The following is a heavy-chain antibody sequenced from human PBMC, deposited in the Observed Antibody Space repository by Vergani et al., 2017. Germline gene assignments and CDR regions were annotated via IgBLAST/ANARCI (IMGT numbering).Heavy chain of an antibody. J-gene: IGHJ4*02. CDR2: INSDGSST. V-gene: IGHV3-74*01. CDR3: ASIAAAERFDY. D-gene: IGHD6-13*01. Sequence: EVQLVESGGGLVQPGGSLRLSCAASGFTFSSYWMHLVRQAPGKGLVLVSRINSDGSSTSYADSVKGRFTISRGNAKNTLYLQMNSLRAEDTAVYSCASIAAAERFDYWGQGTLVTVSS. CDR1: GFTFSSYW.